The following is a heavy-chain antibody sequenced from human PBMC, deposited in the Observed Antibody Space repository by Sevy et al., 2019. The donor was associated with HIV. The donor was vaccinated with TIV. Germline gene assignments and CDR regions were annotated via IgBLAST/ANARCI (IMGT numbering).Heavy chain of an antibody. J-gene: IGHJ3*02. V-gene: IGHV4-61*02. CDR1: GGSISSGSYY. D-gene: IGHD3-9*01. Sequence: SETLSLICTVSGGSISSGSYYWSWIRQPAGKGLEWIGRTHTSGSTNYNPSLKSRVTISVDTSKNQFSLKLSSVTAADTAVYYCARDYSEYYDILTGYSRGDAFDIWGQGTMVTVSS. CDR3: ARDYSEYYDILTGYSRGDAFDI. CDR2: THTSGST.